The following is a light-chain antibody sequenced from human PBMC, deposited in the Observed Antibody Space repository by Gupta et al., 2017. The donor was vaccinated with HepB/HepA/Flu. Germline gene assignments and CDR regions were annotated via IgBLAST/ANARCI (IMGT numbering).Light chain of an antibody. Sequence: EIVLTQSPGTLSLSPGERATLSCRASESVSSFLALYQQKPGQAPRLLIYDASNRATGAPARFSGSGSGTDFTLTISSLEPEDFALYYCQQRSDWPRTFGQGTKVEMK. V-gene: IGKV3-11*01. CDR3: QQRSDWPRT. J-gene: IGKJ1*01. CDR2: DAS. CDR1: ESVSSF.